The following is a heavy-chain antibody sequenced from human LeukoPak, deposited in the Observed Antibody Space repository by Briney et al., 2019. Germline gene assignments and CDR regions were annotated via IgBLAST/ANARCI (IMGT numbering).Heavy chain of an antibody. D-gene: IGHD6-19*01. CDR2: IYYSGST. CDR1: GGSISSGGYY. CDR3: TKLTSRGAVAGTKGAFDV. V-gene: IGHV4-31*03. Sequence: KSSETLSLTCTVSGGSISSGGYYWGWIRQHPGKGLEWIGYIYYSGSTYYNPSLKSRVTISVDTSNNAVSLKLTSVTAADTAVYYCTKLTSRGAVAGTKGAFDVWGQGTKVTASS. J-gene: IGHJ3*01.